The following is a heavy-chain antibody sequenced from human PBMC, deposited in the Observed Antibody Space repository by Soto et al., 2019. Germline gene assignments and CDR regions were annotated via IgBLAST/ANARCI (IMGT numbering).Heavy chain of an antibody. CDR3: ARICIAAAGAWFDP. J-gene: IGHJ5*02. Sequence: GSLRLSCAASEFTFSNYAMSWVRQAPGKGLEWVSSISDNGGTTYYADSVKGRFTISRDNSKNQVVLTMTNMDPVDTATYYCARICIAAAGAWFDPWGQGTLVTVSS. CDR2: ISDNGGTT. D-gene: IGHD6-13*01. V-gene: IGHV3-23*01. CDR1: EFTFSNYA.